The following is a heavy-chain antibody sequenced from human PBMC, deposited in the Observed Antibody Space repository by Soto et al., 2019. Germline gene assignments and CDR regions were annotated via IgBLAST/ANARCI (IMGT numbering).Heavy chain of an antibody. CDR2: ISGSGGST. V-gene: IGHV3-23*01. D-gene: IGHD3-22*01. CDR3: AKGSITMIVVVIRPRRFDY. J-gene: IGHJ4*02. Sequence: EVQLLESGGGLVQPGGSLRLSCAASGFTFSSYAMSWVRQAPGKGLEWVAAISGSGGSTSYADSVKGRSTISRDNSSNTLYLEMNSLRAEDTAVYYGAKGSITMIVVVIRPRRFDYWGRGTLVTVSS. CDR1: GFTFSSYA.